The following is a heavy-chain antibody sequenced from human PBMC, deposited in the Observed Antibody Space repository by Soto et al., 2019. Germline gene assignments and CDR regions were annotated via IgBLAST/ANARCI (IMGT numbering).Heavy chain of an antibody. CDR3: ARRSATTGAFDS. CDR2: IFYIGTT. D-gene: IGHD1-1*01. J-gene: IGHJ4*02. Sequence: SETLSLTCSVSGGSISSYYWSWIRQPPGMGLQWIVYIFYIGTTTYNPSLKSRVTISLNTSKNVFSLTLTSVTAADTALYYCARRSATTGAFDSWGRGTLVTVSS. CDR1: GGSISSYY. V-gene: IGHV4-59*01.